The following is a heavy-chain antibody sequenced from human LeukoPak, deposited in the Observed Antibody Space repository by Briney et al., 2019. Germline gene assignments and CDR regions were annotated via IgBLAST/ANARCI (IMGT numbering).Heavy chain of an antibody. J-gene: IGHJ4*02. Sequence: ASVKVSCKASGYTFTGYYMHWVRQAPGQGLEWMGIINPSGGSTSYAQKFQGRVTMTRDMSTSTVYMELSSLRSEDTAVYYCARARPDGGSSSWFLLDYWGQGTLVTVSS. CDR2: INPSGGST. V-gene: IGHV1-46*01. D-gene: IGHD6-13*01. CDR1: GYTFTGYY. CDR3: ARARPDGGSSSWFLLDY.